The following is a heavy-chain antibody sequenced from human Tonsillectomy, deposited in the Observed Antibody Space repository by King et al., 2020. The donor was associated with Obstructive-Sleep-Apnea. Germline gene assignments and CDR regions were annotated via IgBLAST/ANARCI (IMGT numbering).Heavy chain of an antibody. CDR1: GFTFSGYN. V-gene: IGHV3-48*04. CDR2: LSSSSSTI. CDR3: ARDLVPDAFDI. Sequence: VQLVESGGGLVQPGGSLRLSCAASGFTFSGYNMNWVRQAPGKGLEWVSSLSSSSSTIYYADSVKGRFTISRDNAKNSLYLQMNSLRAEDTAVYYCARDLVPDAFDIWGQGTMVTVSS. J-gene: IGHJ3*02. D-gene: IGHD6-13*01.